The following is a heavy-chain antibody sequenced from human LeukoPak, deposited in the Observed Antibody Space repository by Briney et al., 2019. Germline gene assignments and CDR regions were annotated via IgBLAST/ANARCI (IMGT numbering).Heavy chain of an antibody. V-gene: IGHV3-11*01. CDR3: ARAAGELGRRYFDH. CDR2: ISSSGSTI. J-gene: IGHJ4*02. CDR1: GFTFSDYY. D-gene: IGHD1-1*01. Sequence: PGGSLRLSCAASGFTFSDYYMTWIRQTPGKGLEWVSYISSSGSTIYYADSVKGRFTISRDNAKNSLYLQMNSLRAEDTAVYYCARAAGELGRRYFDHWGQGTLVTVSS.